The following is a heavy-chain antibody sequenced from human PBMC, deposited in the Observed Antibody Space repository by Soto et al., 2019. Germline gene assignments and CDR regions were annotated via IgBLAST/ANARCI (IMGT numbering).Heavy chain of an antibody. CDR2: ISYDGTEK. Sequence: QVQLVESGGGVVQPGRSLRLSCAASGFTFSSYGMHWVRQAPGKGLEWVAVISYDGTEKYHADSVKGRFTISRDNSKNTLYLQVNSLRAEDTAVYCCARKPETGTTVPFDYWGQGTLVTVSS. D-gene: IGHD1-1*01. CDR1: GFTFSSYG. V-gene: IGHV3-30*03. J-gene: IGHJ4*02. CDR3: ARKPETGTTVPFDY.